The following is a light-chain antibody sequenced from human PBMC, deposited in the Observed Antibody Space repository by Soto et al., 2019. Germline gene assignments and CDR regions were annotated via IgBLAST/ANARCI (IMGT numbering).Light chain of an antibody. CDR3: MQRIEFPLT. CDR1: HSVSSN. J-gene: IGKJ4*01. Sequence: EIVMTQSPATLSVSPGERATLSCRASHSVSSNLAWYLQKPGQSPQLLIYTVSYRASGVPDRFSGSGSGTDFTLKISRVEAEDVGVYYCMQRIEFPLTFGGGTKVEIK. V-gene: IGKV2-40*01. CDR2: TVS.